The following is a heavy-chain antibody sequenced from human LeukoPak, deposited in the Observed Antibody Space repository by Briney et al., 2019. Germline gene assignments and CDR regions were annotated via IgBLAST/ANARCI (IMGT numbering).Heavy chain of an antibody. V-gene: IGHV1-24*01. J-gene: IGHJ3*02. CDR2: FDPEDGET. D-gene: IGHD3-3*01. CDR3: ATGPRFLEWLEDAFDI. CDR1: GYTLTELS. Sequence: ASVKVSCKVSGYTLTELSMHWVRQAPGKGLEWMGGFDPEDGETIYAQKFQGRVTMTEDTSTDTAYMELSSLRSEDTAVYYCATGPRFLEWLEDAFDIWGQGTMVTVSS.